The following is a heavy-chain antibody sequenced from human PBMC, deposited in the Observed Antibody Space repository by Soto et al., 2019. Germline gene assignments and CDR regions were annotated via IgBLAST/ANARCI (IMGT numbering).Heavy chain of an antibody. V-gene: IGHV4-31*03. CDR3: ARDAPGAAPY. J-gene: IGHJ4*02. CDR1: GGSINNGDYY. CDR2: INYRGTT. Sequence: QVQLQESGPGLVKPSQTLSPTCTVSGGSINNGDYYWNWIRQHPEKGLEWMGYINYRGTTFYSPSLKSRIIISVDTSKNQFSLKLSSVTAADTAVYYCARDAPGAAPYWGQGTLVTVSS. D-gene: IGHD6-13*01.